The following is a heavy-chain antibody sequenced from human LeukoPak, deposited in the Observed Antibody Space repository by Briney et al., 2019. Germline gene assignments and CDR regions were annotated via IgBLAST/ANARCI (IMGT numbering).Heavy chain of an antibody. D-gene: IGHD3-22*01. Sequence: SETLSLTCTVSGGSISGYHWGWIRQPPGEGLEWIGTMHHTGSAYYSPSLKSRVTISVDRSKNQFSLKLSSVTAADTAVYYCARGYYYDSSGYYLYYFDYWGQGTLVTVSS. V-gene: IGHV4-59*12. CDR1: GGSISGYH. J-gene: IGHJ4*02. CDR3: ARGYYYDSSGYYLYYFDY. CDR2: MHHTGSA.